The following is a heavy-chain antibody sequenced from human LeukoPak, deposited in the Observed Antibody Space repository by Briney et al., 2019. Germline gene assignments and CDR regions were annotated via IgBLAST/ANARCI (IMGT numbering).Heavy chain of an antibody. Sequence: SQTLSLTCTVSGGSISSGDYYWSWIRQPPGKGLEWIGYIYYSGSTYYNPSLRSRVTMSIDKSNNQFSLNLNSVTAADTAVYYCAKSGDYLWDYWGQGTLVTVSS. CDR1: GGSISSGDYY. CDR3: AKSGDYLWDY. CDR2: IYYSGST. J-gene: IGHJ4*02. D-gene: IGHD3-16*01. V-gene: IGHV4-30-4*01.